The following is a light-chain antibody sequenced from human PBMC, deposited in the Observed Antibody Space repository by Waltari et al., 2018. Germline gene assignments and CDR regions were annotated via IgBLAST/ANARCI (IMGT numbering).Light chain of an antibody. CDR1: QRISSY. J-gene: IGKJ2*01. CDR2: AAS. V-gene: IGKV1-39*01. Sequence: DIQMTQSPSSLSASVGDRVTITCRASQRISSYLNWYQQKPGKAPKLLIYAASSLQSGVPSRFSDSGSGTDFTLTISSLQPEDFATYYCQQSYSTLMYTFGQGTKLEIK. CDR3: QQSYSTLMYT.